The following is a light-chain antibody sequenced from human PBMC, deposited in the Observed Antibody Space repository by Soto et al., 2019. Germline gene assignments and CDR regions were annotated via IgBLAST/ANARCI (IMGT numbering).Light chain of an antibody. J-gene: IGLJ2*01. CDR2: EVS. CDR3: CSYAGSSTSLVV. Sequence: QSVLTQPASVSGSPGQSITISCTGTSSDVGSYNRVSWYQQHPGKAPKLMIYEVSKRPSGVSNRFSVSKSGNTASPTISGLQAEDEAEYYCCSYAGSSTSLVVFGGGTQLTVL. CDR1: SSDVGSYNR. V-gene: IGLV2-23*02.